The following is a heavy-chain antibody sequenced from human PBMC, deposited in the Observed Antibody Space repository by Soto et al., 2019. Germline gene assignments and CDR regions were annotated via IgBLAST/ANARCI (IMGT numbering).Heavy chain of an antibody. D-gene: IGHD2-15*01. Sequence: SETLSLTCTVSGGSISSGDYYWNWIRQHPGKGLEWIGYMYNSGSTYYNTSLKSRVTISVDTSKNQFSLKLSSVTAADTAVYYCARDRSGGSCYYDYWGQGPLVTVSS. J-gene: IGHJ4*02. CDR2: MYNSGST. CDR1: GGSISSGDYY. V-gene: IGHV4-31*03. CDR3: ARDRSGGSCYYDY.